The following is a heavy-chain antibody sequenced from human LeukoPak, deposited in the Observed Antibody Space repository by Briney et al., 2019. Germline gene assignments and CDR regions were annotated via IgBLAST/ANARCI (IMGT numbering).Heavy chain of an antibody. V-gene: IGHV1-69*05. CDR2: IIPIFGTA. Sequence: SVKVSCKASGGTFSSYAISWVRQAPGQGLEWRGGIIPIFGTANYAQKFQGRVTITTDESTSTAYMELSSLRSEDTAVYYCAREYYYGSGSYYDNYWGQGTLVTVSS. CDR1: GGTFSSYA. D-gene: IGHD3-10*01. CDR3: AREYYYGSGSYYDNY. J-gene: IGHJ4*02.